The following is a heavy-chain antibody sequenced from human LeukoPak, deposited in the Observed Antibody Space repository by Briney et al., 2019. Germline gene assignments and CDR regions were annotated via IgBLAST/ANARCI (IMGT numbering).Heavy chain of an antibody. CDR3: ARGSSWRVFDY. CDR1: GGSISGYY. CDR2: IYYSGST. D-gene: IGHD6-13*01. Sequence: SETLSLTCTVSGGSISGYYWSWIRQPPGKGLEWIGYIYYSGSTNYNPSLKSRVTISVDTSKNQFSLKLSSVTAADTAVYYCARGSSWRVFDYWGQGTLVTVSS. J-gene: IGHJ4*02. V-gene: IGHV4-59*08.